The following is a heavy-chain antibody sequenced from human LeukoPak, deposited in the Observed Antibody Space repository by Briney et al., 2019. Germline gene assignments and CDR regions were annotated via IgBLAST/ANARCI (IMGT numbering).Heavy chain of an antibody. CDR1: GFTFSSYA. CDR3: QGITFGGGADY. J-gene: IGHJ4*02. V-gene: IGHV3-23*01. D-gene: IGHD3-16*01. Sequence: PGGSLRLSCAASGFTFSSYAMSWVRQAPGKGLEWVSAISGSGGSTYYADSVKGRFTISRDNSKNTLYLQMSSLRAEDTAVYYCQGITFGGGADYWGQGTLVTVSS. CDR2: ISGSGGST.